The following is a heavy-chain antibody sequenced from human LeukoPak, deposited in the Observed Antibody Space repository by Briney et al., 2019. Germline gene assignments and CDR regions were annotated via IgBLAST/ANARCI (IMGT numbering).Heavy chain of an antibody. V-gene: IGHV3-7*03. CDR2: IIQDGSEI. Sequence: GGSLRLSCAASGFTFSSYWMSWVRQAPGKGLEWVANIIQDGSEIYYVDSVKGRFTISRDNAKNSLYLQMNSLRAEDTAVYYCAGDRCSGGSCYYFDYWGQGTLVTVSS. CDR3: AGDRCSGGSCYYFDY. J-gene: IGHJ4*02. D-gene: IGHD2-15*01. CDR1: GFTFSSYW.